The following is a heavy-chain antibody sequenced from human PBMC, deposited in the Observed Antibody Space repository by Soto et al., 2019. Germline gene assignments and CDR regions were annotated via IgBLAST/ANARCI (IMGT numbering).Heavy chain of an antibody. CDR3: ASVVVVMGNWFDP. V-gene: IGHV3-53*01. CDR2: IYSGGST. J-gene: IGHJ5*02. Sequence: VGSLRLSCAASGFTVSSNYMSWVRQAPGKGLEWVSVIYSGGSTYYADSVKGRFTISRDNSKNTLYLQMNSLRAEDTAVYYCASVVVVMGNWFDPWGQGTLVTVSS. D-gene: IGHD3-22*01. CDR1: GFTVSSNY.